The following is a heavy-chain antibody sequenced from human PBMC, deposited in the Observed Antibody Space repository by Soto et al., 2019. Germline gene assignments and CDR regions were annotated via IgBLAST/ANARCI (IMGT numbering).Heavy chain of an antibody. J-gene: IGHJ6*02. CDR2: ISGTAGTI. V-gene: IGHV3-11*01. Sequence: PVGSLRLSCAASGFTFSDHYMTWIRQAPGKGLEWISYISGTAGTIYYADSVKGRFTISRDNAKNSLSLQLTSLTAEDTAVYYCARAPYYGSGTYYYYALDVWGQGTTVTVSS. CDR3: ARAPYYGSGTYYYYALDV. D-gene: IGHD3-10*01. CDR1: GFTFSDHY.